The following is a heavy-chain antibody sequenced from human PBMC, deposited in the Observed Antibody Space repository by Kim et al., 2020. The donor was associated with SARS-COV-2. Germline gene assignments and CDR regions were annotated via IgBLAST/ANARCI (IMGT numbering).Heavy chain of an antibody. CDR2: IYYSGST. CDR3: ARDGGPLGSSGWYFTAFDY. Sequence: SETLSLTCTVSGGSISSSSYYWGWIRQPPGKGLEWIGSIYYSGSTYYNPSLKSRVTISVDTSKNQFSLKLSSVTAADTAVYYCARDGGPLGSSGWYFTAFDYWGQGTLVTVSS. J-gene: IGHJ4*02. CDR1: GGSISSSSYY. V-gene: IGHV4-39*07. D-gene: IGHD6-19*01.